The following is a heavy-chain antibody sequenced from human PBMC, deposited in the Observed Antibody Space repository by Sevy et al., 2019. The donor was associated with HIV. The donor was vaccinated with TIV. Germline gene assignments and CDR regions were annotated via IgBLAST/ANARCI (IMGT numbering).Heavy chain of an antibody. V-gene: IGHV3-23*01. CDR3: ARGLAALPGYYYGMDV. CDR2: ISGSGGTT. D-gene: IGHD6-6*01. J-gene: IGHJ6*02. CDR1: GFTFSNYA. Sequence: GGSLRLSCAASGFTFSNYAMNWVRQAPGKGLEWVSAISGSGGTTYDADSVKGRFTISRDKSQNTLYLQMNSLRADDTAVYYCARGLAALPGYYYGMDVWGLGTTVTVSS.